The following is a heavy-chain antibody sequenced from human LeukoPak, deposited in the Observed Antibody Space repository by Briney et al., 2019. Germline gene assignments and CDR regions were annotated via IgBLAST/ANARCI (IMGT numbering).Heavy chain of an antibody. CDR2: ISSSGSTI. CDR1: GFTFSDYY. D-gene: IGHD3-22*01. Sequence: PGGSLRLSCAASGFTFSDYYMSWIRQAPGKGLEWVSYISSSGSTIYYADPVKGRFTIPRDNAKNSLYLQMNSLRAEDTAVYYCARDLEYYYDSGQVRWFDPWGQGTLVTVSS. CDR3: ARDLEYYYDSGQVRWFDP. V-gene: IGHV3-11*01. J-gene: IGHJ5*02.